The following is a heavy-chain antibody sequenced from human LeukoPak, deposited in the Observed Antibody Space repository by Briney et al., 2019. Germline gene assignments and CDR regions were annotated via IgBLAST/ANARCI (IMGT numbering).Heavy chain of an antibody. Sequence: ASVTVSCKASGCIFTSYGISWVRQAPGQGREGMGWISPNNGDTKYAQKLQGRGTMNTDTSTSTAYMELRGVRSDDTAVYYCARDPDGHTDFDYWGQGTLVTVSS. CDR1: GCIFTSYG. V-gene: IGHV1-18*01. J-gene: IGHJ4*02. CDR3: ARDPDGHTDFDY. D-gene: IGHD5-24*01. CDR2: ISPNNGDT.